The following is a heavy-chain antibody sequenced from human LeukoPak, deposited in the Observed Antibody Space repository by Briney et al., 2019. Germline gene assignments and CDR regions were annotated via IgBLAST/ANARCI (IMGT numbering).Heavy chain of an antibody. CDR2: ISNDGSKK. J-gene: IGHJ4*02. CDR1: RFTFGSYG. CDR3: AKDRYSYAFEYSDS. V-gene: IGHV3-30*18. D-gene: IGHD5-18*01. Sequence: GGSLRLSCAASRFTFGSYGMHWVRQAPGKGLDWVAVISNDGSKKYYADSVKGRFTISRDNSKNTLSLQVRSLRTEDTAVYYCAKDRYSYAFEYSDSWGQGTLVTVSS.